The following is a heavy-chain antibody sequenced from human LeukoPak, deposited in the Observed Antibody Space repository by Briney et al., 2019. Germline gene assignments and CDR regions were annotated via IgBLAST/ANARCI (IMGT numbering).Heavy chain of an antibody. D-gene: IGHD3-10*01. V-gene: IGHV4-31*03. CDR3: AGVITMVRGPMGWFDP. J-gene: IGHJ5*02. Sequence: PSETLSLTCTVSGGSISSGGYYWSWIRQHPGKGLEWIGYIYYSGSTYYNPSLKSRVTISVDTSKNQFSLKLSSVTAADTAVYYCAGVITMVRGPMGWFDPWGQGTLVTVSS. CDR1: GGSISSGGYY. CDR2: IYYSGST.